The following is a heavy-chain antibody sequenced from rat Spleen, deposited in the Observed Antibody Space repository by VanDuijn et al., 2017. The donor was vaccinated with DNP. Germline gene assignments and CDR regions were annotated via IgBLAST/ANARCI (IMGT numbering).Heavy chain of an antibody. CDR2: INKDSRII. D-gene: IGHD1-11*01. V-gene: IGHV4-2*01. CDR3: VREDRGVDA. CDR1: GFNFNDYW. J-gene: IGHJ4*01. Sequence: EVKLVESGGGLVQPGRSLKLSCAASGFNFNDYWMGWVRQAPGKGLEWLGEINKDSRIIKYSPSLKDKFTVSRDNVQSTLYLQMSKLGSEDTAIYYCVREDRGVDAWGQGTSVTVSS.